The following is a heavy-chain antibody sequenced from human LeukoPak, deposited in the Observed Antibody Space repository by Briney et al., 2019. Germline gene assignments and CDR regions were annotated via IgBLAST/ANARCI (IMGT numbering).Heavy chain of an antibody. D-gene: IGHD3-10*01. J-gene: IGHJ3*02. CDR1: GGTFSSYA. V-gene: IGHV1-69*01. CDR3: ARDGDPITMVRGVISPHDAFDI. Sequence: SVKVSCKASGGTFSSYAISWVRQAPGQGLEWTGGIIPIFGTANYAQKFQGRVTITADESTSTAYMELSSLRSEDTAVYYCARDGDPITMVRGVISPHDAFDIWGQGTMVTVSS. CDR2: IIPIFGTA.